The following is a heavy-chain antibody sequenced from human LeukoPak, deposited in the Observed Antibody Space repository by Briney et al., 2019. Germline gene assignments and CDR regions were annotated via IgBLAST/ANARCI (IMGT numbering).Heavy chain of an antibody. CDR1: GFTFSSYS. CDR2: ISSSSSTI. Sequence: QPGGSLRLSCAASGFTFSSYSMNWVRQAPGKGLEWVSYISSSSSTIYYADSVKGRFTISRDNAKNSLYLQMNSLRAEDTAVYYCARDSPYSSSWPLRFDPWGQGTLVTVSS. J-gene: IGHJ5*02. V-gene: IGHV3-48*01. CDR3: ARDSPYSSSWPLRFDP. D-gene: IGHD6-13*01.